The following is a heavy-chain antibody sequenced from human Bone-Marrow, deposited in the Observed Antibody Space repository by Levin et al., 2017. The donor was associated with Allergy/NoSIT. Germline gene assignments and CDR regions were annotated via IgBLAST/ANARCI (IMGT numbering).Heavy chain of an antibody. CDR2: INHSGST. Sequence: SETLSLTCAVYGGSFSGYYWSWIRQPPGKGLEWIGEINHSGSTNYNPSLKSRVTISVDTSKNQFSLKLSSVTAADTAVYYCARERISSRAYLTGYYRYYDYYGMDVWGQGTTVTVSS. J-gene: IGHJ6*02. CDR1: GGSFSGYY. D-gene: IGHD3-9*01. CDR3: ARERISSRAYLTGYYRYYDYYGMDV. V-gene: IGHV4-34*01.